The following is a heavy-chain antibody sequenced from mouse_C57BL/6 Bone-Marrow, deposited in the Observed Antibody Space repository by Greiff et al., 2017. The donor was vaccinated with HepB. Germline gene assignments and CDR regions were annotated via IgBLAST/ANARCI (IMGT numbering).Heavy chain of an antibody. CDR2: IHPNSGST. Sequence: QVQLKQPGAELVKPGASVKLSCKASGYTFTSYWMHWVKQRPGQGLEWIGMIHPNSGSTNYNEKFKSKATLTVDKSSSTAYMQLSSLTSEDSAVYYCARVLTTVVAYYFDYWGQGTTLTVSS. V-gene: IGHV1-64*01. CDR3: ARVLTTVVAYYFDY. D-gene: IGHD1-1*01. J-gene: IGHJ2*01. CDR1: GYTFTSYW.